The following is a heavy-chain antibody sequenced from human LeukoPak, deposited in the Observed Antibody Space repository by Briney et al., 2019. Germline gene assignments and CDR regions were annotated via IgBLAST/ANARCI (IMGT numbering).Heavy chain of an antibody. CDR1: GFTFSSYE. CDR2: ISSSGSTI. D-gene: IGHD4-17*01. CDR3: ARDYGDYELDY. J-gene: IGHJ4*02. V-gene: IGHV3-48*03. Sequence: PGGSLRLSCAASGFTFSSYEMNWVRQAPGKGLEWVSYISSSGSTIYYADSVKGRSTISRDNAKNSLYLQMNSLRAEDTAVYYCARDYGDYELDYWGQGTLVTVSS.